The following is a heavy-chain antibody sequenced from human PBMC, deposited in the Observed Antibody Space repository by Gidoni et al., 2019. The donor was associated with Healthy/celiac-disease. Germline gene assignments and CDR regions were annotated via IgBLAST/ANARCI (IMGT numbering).Heavy chain of an antibody. Sequence: QVQLQESGPGLVKPSQTLSLPCTVSGGSISSGSYYWSWIRQPAGKGLEWFGRIYTSGSTNYNPSLKSRVTISVDTSKNQFSLKLSSVTAADTAVYYCAREKDGGNSDWFDPWGQGTLVTVSS. CDR2: IYTSGST. D-gene: IGHD2-21*02. V-gene: IGHV4-61*02. J-gene: IGHJ5*02. CDR1: GGSISSGSYY. CDR3: AREKDGGNSDWFDP.